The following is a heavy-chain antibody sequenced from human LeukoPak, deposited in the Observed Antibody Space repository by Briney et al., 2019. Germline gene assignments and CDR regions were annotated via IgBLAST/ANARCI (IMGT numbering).Heavy chain of an antibody. CDR2: ISSSGSTI. CDR3: AKDGLSSRPYFFDY. V-gene: IGHV3-48*03. J-gene: IGHJ4*02. CDR1: GFTFSSYE. Sequence: PGGSLRLSCAASGFTFSSYEMNCVRQAPGKGLEWVSYISSSGSTIYYADSVKGRFTISRDNSKNTLYLQMNSLRAEDTAVYYCAKDGLSSRPYFFDYWGQGTLVTVSS. D-gene: IGHD2/OR15-2a*01.